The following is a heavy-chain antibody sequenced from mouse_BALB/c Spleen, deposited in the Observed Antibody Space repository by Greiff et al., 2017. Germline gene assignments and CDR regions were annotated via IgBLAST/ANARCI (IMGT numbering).Heavy chain of an antibody. V-gene: IGHV1-5*01. CDR3: TREGFGNFYYYAMDY. Sequence: EVQLQQSGTVLARPGASVKMSCKASGYTFTSYWMHWVKQRPGQGLEWIGAIYPGNSDTSYNQKFKGKAKLTAVTSTSTAYMELSSLTNEDSAVYYCTREGFGNFYYYAMDYWGQGTSVTVSS. J-gene: IGHJ4*01. CDR2: IYPGNSDT. CDR1: GYTFTSYW. D-gene: IGHD2-1*01.